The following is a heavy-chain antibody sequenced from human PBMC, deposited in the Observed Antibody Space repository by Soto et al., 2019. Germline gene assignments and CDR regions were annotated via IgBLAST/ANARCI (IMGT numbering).Heavy chain of an antibody. D-gene: IGHD4-17*01. CDR1: GGTFSSYA. CDR3: ARGPVTTKSVSYYYGMDV. CDR2: IIPIFGTA. V-gene: IGHV1-69*13. Sequence: SVKVSCKASGGTFSSYAISWVRQAPGQGLEWMGGIIPIFGTANYAQKFQGRVTITADESTSTAYMELSSLRSEDTAVYYCARGPVTTKSVSYYYGMDVWGQGTTVTVSS. J-gene: IGHJ6*02.